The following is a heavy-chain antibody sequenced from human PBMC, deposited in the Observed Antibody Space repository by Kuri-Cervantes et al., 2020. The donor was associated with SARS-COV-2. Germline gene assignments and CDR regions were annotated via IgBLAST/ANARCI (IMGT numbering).Heavy chain of an antibody. CDR2: IRYDGSNK. J-gene: IGHJ6*02. D-gene: IGHD6-19*01. Sequence: GESLKISCAASGFTFSSYGMHWVRQAPGKGLEWVAFIRYDGSNKYYADSVKGRFTISRDNSKNTLYLQMNSLRAEDTAVYYCAKGSAVAPESMDVWGQGTTVTVSS. V-gene: IGHV3-30*02. CDR1: GFTFSSYG. CDR3: AKGSAVAPESMDV.